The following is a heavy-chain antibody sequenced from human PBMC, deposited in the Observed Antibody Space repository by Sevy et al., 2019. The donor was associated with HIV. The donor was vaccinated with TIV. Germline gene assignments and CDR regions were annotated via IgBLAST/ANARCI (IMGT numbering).Heavy chain of an antibody. D-gene: IGHD6-19*01. V-gene: IGHV4-39*01. CDR2: IYYSGST. Sequence: SETLSLTCTVSGGSISSSSYYWGWISQPPGKGLEWIGSIYYSGSTYYNPSLKSRVTISVDTSKNQFSLKLSSVTAADTAVYYCARQGRGGSGWYKGEDYWGQGTLVTVSS. CDR1: GGSISSSSYY. CDR3: ARQGRGGSGWYKGEDY. J-gene: IGHJ4*02.